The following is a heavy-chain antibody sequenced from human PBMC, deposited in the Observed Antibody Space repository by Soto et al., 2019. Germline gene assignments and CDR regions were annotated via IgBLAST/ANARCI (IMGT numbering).Heavy chain of an antibody. J-gene: IGHJ6*02. CDR3: ARDYVGAYCSSTSCYSDYYYGMDV. CDR1: GFTFSSHW. D-gene: IGHD2-2*01. CDR2: INSDGSTT. Sequence: GGSLRVSCAVFGFTFSSHWMHWVRQAPGKGLMWVSRINSDGSTTNYADSVKGRFTISRDKAKNSLYLQMNSLRAEDTAVYYCARDYVGAYCSSTSCYSDYYYGMDVWGQGTTVTVSS. V-gene: IGHV3-74*01.